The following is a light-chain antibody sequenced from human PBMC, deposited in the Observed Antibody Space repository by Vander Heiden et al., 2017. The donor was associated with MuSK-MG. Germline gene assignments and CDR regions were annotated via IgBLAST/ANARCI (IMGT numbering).Light chain of an antibody. V-gene: IGKV1-NL1*01. CDR1: QGISNS. Sequence: DIQMTQSPSSLSASVGDRVTITCRASQGISNSLAWYQQKPGQAPKLLLYAASRLESGVPSRFSGSGSGTDYTLTISSLQPEDFATYYCQQYYSIPTFGGGTKVGIK. J-gene: IGKJ4*01. CDR3: QQYYSIPT. CDR2: AAS.